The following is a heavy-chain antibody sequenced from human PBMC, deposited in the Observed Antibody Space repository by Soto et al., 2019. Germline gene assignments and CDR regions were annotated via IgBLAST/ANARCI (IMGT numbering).Heavy chain of an antibody. J-gene: IGHJ1*01. V-gene: IGHV3-23*01. CDR2: IGGSGTTI. CDR1: GFPFSAYA. Sequence: GGSLRLSCVASGFPFSAYAMNWVRQTPGKGLEWVCGIGGSGTTIYCADSVKGRFTISRDNFGNTMYLQMNSVRVEDTAVYYCARDVYDSSGYYLEYFKHSGQGTLVTVSS. CDR3: ARDVYDSSGYYLEYFKH. D-gene: IGHD3-22*01.